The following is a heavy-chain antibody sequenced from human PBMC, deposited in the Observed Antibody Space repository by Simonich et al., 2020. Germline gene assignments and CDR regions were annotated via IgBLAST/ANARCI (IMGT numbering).Heavy chain of an antibody. Sequence: QVQLVQSGAEVKKPGASVKVSCKASGYTFTSYGISWVRQAPGQGLEWMGWISAYKGTTNDAQKLQGRVTMTTDTSTSTAYMELRSLRSDDTAVYYCARASRGTWWYYYFDYWGQGTLVTVSS. CDR1: GYTFTSYG. D-gene: IGHD2-15*01. CDR3: ARASRGTWWYYYFDY. V-gene: IGHV1-18*01. CDR2: ISAYKGTT. J-gene: IGHJ4*02.